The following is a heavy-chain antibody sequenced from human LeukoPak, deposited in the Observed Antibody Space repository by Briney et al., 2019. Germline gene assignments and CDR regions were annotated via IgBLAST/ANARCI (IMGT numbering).Heavy chain of an antibody. CDR1: GFTFSSYS. V-gene: IGHV3-21*01. CDR2: ISSSSSYI. Sequence: PGGSLRLSCAASGFTFSSYSMNWVRQAPGKGLEWVSSISSSSSYIYYADSVKGRFTISRDNAKNSLYLQMNSLRAEDTAVYYCARADVVVVLDAFDIWGQGTMVTVSS. J-gene: IGHJ3*02. CDR3: ARADVVVVLDAFDI. D-gene: IGHD3-22*01.